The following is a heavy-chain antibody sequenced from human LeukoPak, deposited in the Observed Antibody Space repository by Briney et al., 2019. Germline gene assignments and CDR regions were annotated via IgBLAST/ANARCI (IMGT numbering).Heavy chain of an antibody. Sequence: SETLSLTCTVSGGSIGSSSYYWGWIRQPPGKGLEWIGSIYYSGSTYYNPSLKSRVTISVDTSKNQFSLKLSSVTAADTAVYYCARGRVGDWFDPWGQGTLVTVSS. CDR3: ARGRVGDWFDP. CDR2: IYYSGST. V-gene: IGHV4-39*07. D-gene: IGHD2-15*01. J-gene: IGHJ5*02. CDR1: GGSIGSSSYY.